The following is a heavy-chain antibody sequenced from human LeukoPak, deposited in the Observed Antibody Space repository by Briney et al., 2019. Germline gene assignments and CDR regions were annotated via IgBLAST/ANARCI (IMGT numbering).Heavy chain of an antibody. J-gene: IGHJ6*03. Sequence: GASVKVSCKASGYTFTSYGISWVRQAPGQGLEWMGWINPNSGGTNYAQKFQGRVTMTRDTSISTAYMELSRLRSDDTAVYYCARGSGSSGPNDMDVWGKGTTVTVSS. CDR3: ARGSGSSGPNDMDV. D-gene: IGHD6-6*01. V-gene: IGHV1-2*02. CDR1: GYTFTSYG. CDR2: INPNSGGT.